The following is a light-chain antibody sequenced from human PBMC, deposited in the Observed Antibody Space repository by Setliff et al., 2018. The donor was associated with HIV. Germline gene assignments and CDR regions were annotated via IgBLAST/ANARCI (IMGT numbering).Light chain of an antibody. V-gene: IGLV2-14*01. J-gene: IGLJ2*01. CDR2: DVS. CDR1: SSDVGGYNY. CDR3: SSYTSSSPHVV. Sequence: SVLTQPASVSGSPGQSITISCTGTSSDVGGYNYVSWYQQHPGKAPKLMIYDVSKRPSGVSNRFSGSKSGNTASLTISGLQAEDEADYYCSSYTSSSPHVVFGGGTKVTVL.